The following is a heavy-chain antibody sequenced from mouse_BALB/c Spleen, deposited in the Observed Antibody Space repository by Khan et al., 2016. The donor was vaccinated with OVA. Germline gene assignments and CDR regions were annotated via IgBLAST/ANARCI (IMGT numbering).Heavy chain of an antibody. CDR2: IYPGDGDT. CDR1: GYAFSNYW. CDR3: ARKGYGNYAFAY. D-gene: IGHD2-10*02. V-gene: IGHV1-80*01. J-gene: IGHJ3*01. Sequence: QVRLQQSGAELVRPGSSVKISCKASGYAFSNYWMNWVKQRPGQGLEWIGQIYPGDGDTNYNGKFKGKATLTADKSSSTAYMQLSSLTYEGSSVYFCARKGYGNYAFAYWGQGTLVTVSA.